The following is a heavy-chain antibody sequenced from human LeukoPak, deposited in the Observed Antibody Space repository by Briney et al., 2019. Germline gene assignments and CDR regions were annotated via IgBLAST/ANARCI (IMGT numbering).Heavy chain of an antibody. CDR2: IYYSGST. J-gene: IGHJ5*02. V-gene: IGHV4-59*01. Sequence: SETPSLTCTVSGGSICSYYWSWIRQPPGKGLEWIGYIYYSGSTNYNPSLKSRVTISVDTSKNQFSLKLSSVTAADTAVYYCARGGYSSSWYEADWFDPWGQGTLVTVSS. D-gene: IGHD6-13*01. CDR1: GGSICSYY. CDR3: ARGGYSSSWYEADWFDP.